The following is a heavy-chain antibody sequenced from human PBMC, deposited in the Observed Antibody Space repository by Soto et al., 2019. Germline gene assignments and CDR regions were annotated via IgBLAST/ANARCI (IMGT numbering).Heavy chain of an antibody. CDR1: GYTFTSYA. J-gene: IGHJ6*02. Sequence: QVQLVQSGAEVKKPGASVKVSCKASGYTFTSYAMHWVRQAPGQRLEWMGWINAGNGNTKYSQKFQGRVTITRDTSASTAYMEMSSLRCEDTAVYYCARTVGYYYGRDVWGQGTTVTVSS. CDR2: INAGNGNT. CDR3: ARTVGYYYGRDV. D-gene: IGHD4-17*01. V-gene: IGHV1-3*01.